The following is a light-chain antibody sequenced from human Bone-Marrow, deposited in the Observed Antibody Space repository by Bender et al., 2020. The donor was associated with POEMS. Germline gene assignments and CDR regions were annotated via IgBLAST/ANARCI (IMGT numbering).Light chain of an antibody. CDR1: ALPNQY. V-gene: IGLV3-25*03. Sequence: SYELTQPPSVSVSPGQTARITCSGDALPNQYAFWYQQKPGHAPVLVIYKDSERPSGIPERFSGSSSGTTVTLTISGVQAEDEADYYCQGADSSGAHVIFGGGTKLTVL. CDR2: KDS. CDR3: QGADSSGAHVI. J-gene: IGLJ2*01.